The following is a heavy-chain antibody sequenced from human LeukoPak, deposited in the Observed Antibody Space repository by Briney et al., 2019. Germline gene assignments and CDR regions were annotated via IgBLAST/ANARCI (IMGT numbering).Heavy chain of an antibody. CDR2: ISSSGSTI. CDR1: GFTFCDYY. Sequence: PGGSLRLSCAASGFTFCDYYMSWIRQAPGKGLEWVSYISSSGSTIYYADSVKGRFTISRDNAKNSLYLQMNSLRAEDTAVYYCARDRTYYYDSSGSGGDGYWGQGTLVTVSS. J-gene: IGHJ4*02. D-gene: IGHD3-22*01. CDR3: ARDRTYYYDSSGSGGDGY. V-gene: IGHV3-11*01.